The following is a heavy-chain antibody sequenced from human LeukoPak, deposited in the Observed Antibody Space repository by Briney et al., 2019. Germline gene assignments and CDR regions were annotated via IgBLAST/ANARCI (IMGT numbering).Heavy chain of an antibody. CDR2: IYSGGST. D-gene: IGHD3-9*01. CDR3: AKGGVLRYFDWLLDLDY. J-gene: IGHJ4*02. V-gene: IGHV3-53*01. Sequence: GGSLRLSCAASGFTVSSNYMSWVRQAPGKGLEWVSIIYSGGSTFYADSVKGRFTISRDNSKNTLYLQMNSLRAEDTAVYYCAKGGVLRYFDWLLDLDYWGQGTLVTVSS. CDR1: GFTVSSNY.